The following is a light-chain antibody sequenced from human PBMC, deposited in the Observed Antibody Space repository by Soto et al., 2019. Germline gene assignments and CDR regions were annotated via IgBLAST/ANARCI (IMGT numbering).Light chain of an antibody. CDR1: SSDVGSYNL. J-gene: IGLJ1*01. V-gene: IGLV2-23*01. CDR2: EGT. CDR3: CSYAGSSTYV. Sequence: QSALTQPASVSGSPGQSITISCTGTSSDVGSYNLVSWYQQHPGKAPKLMIYEGTKRPSGVSHRFSGSKSGNTASLTISRLQAEDEADYYCCSYAGSSTYVFGTGTKVTVL.